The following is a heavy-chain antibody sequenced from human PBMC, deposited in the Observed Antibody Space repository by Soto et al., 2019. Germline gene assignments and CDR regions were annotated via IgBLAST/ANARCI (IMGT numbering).Heavy chain of an antibody. CDR2: ITTSSTSI. Sequence: EVQLVESGGGLVKPGGSLRLSCAASGFTFSSYSMNWVRQAPGKGLEWVSTITTSSTSIYYADSVKGRIPISRDNAKNYLYLQMKSLRVEDTAVYYCARVQWLASHIWGQGTMVTVSS. CDR1: GFTFSSYS. J-gene: IGHJ3*02. D-gene: IGHD6-19*01. V-gene: IGHV3-21*01. CDR3: ARVQWLASHI.